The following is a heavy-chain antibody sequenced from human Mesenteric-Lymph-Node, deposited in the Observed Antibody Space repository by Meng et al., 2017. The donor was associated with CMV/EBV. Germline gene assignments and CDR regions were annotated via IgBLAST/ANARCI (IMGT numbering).Heavy chain of an antibody. D-gene: IGHD3-9*01. CDR2: INPQTGGR. Sequence: QVQLVQSGAEVKKPGASVRVSCKASGYTFIDYYINWVRQAPGQGLEWMGRINPQTGGRSYAQNFQGRVTMTRDTSINTAYMEVNRLNSDDTAMYYCARDRDTDWYSPFDYWGPGTLVTVSS. CDR3: ARDRDTDWYSPFDY. V-gene: IGHV1-2*06. J-gene: IGHJ4*02. CDR1: GYTFIDYY.